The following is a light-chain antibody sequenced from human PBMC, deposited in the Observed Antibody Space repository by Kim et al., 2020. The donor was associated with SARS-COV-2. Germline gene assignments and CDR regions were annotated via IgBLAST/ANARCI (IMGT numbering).Light chain of an antibody. CDR2: GAS. J-gene: IGKJ3*01. CDR3: QQANSFPPFT. Sequence: SVGDRVIITCRASQDISSWLAWYQQKPGKAPKLLIYGASTLQSGVPSRFSGSGSGTDFTLTISSLQPEDFAIYYCQQANSFPPFTFGPGTKVDIK. V-gene: IGKV1D-12*01. CDR1: QDISSW.